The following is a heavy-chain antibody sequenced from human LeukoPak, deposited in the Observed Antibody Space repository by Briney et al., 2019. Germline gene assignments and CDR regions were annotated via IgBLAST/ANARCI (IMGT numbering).Heavy chain of an antibody. J-gene: IGHJ5*02. CDR1: GFTFSGYA. CDR3: ARVQRVAAAGTQNWFDP. D-gene: IGHD6-13*01. V-gene: IGHV3-23*01. Sequence: GGSLRLSCAASGFTFSGYAMSWVRQAPGKGLEWVSAISGSGGSTYYADSVKGRFTISRDNSKNTLYLQMNSLRAEDTAVYYCARVQRVAAAGTQNWFDPWGQGTLVTVSS. CDR2: ISGSGGST.